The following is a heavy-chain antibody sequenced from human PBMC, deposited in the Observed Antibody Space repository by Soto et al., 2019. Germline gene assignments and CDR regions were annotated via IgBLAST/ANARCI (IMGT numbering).Heavy chain of an antibody. Sequence: QVQLQQSGPGLVKPSQTLSLTCAISGDSVSSNDAVWNWIRQSPSRGLEWLGRTYYRSIWQTEYAVSVNGRLTIYPDASKNQFSLKLNSVTPDDSSMYYCPRLVRNSRLDHWGQGTLATVSA. V-gene: IGHV6-1*01. CDR2: TYYRSIWQT. J-gene: IGHJ4*02. CDR1: GDSVSSNDAV. D-gene: IGHD4-4*01. CDR3: PRLVRNSRLDH.